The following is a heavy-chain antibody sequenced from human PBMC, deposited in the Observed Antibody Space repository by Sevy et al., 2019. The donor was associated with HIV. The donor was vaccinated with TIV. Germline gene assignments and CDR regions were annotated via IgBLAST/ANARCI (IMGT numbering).Heavy chain of an antibody. Sequence: SETLSLTCTVSGGSISSYYWSWIRQPAGKGLEWIGRIYTSGSTNYNPSLKSRVTMSVDTSKNQFSLKLSSVTAADTAVYYCARDLRRKPYYYGMDVWVQGTTVTVSS. J-gene: IGHJ6*02. V-gene: IGHV4-4*07. CDR2: IYTSGST. CDR1: GGSISSYY. CDR3: ARDLRRKPYYYGMDV.